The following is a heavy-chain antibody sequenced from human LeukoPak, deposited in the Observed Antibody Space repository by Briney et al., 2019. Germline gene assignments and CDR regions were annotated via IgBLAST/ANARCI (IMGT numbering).Heavy chain of an antibody. Sequence: GGSLRLSCAASGFTFSSYGMHWVRQAPGKGLEWVAVIWYDGSNKYYADSVKGRFTISRDNSKNTLYLQMNSLRAEDTAVYYCAKGVVAVTRPLDYWGQGTLVTVSS. D-gene: IGHD2-15*01. J-gene: IGHJ4*02. CDR1: GFTFSSYG. V-gene: IGHV3-33*08. CDR3: AKGVVAVTRPLDY. CDR2: IWYDGSNK.